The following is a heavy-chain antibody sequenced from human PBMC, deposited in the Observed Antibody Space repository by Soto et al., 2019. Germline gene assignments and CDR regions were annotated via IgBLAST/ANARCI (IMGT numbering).Heavy chain of an antibody. CDR1: GGSISSSSYY. CDR2: IYYSGST. CDR3: ARLSSGSYYNSEYFQH. Sequence: SETLSLTCTVSGGSISSSSYYWGWIRQPPGKGLEWIGSIYYSGSTYYNPSLKSRVTISVDTSKNQFSLKLSSVTAADTAVYYCARLSSGSYYNSEYFQHWGQGTLVTVSS. J-gene: IGHJ1*01. V-gene: IGHV4-39*01. D-gene: IGHD3-10*01.